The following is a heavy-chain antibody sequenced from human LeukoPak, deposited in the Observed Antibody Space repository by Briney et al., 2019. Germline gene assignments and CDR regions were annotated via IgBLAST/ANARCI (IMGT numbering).Heavy chain of an antibody. CDR1: GFTFSSYA. V-gene: IGHV3-23*01. CDR3: AKAGYCSGGSCYLGIEVTRSYYYYYGMDV. D-gene: IGHD2-15*01. J-gene: IGHJ6*02. Sequence: PGGSLRLSCAASGFTFSSYAMSLVRQAPGKGLEWVSAISGSGGSTYYADSVKGRFTISRDNSKNTLYLQMNSLRAEDTAVYYCAKAGYCSGGSCYLGIEVTRSYYYYYGMDVWGQGTTVTVSS. CDR2: ISGSGGST.